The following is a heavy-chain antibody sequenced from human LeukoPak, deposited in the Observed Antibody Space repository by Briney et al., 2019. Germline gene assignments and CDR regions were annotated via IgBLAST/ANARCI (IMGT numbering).Heavy chain of an antibody. CDR2: ISGSGGST. J-gene: IGHJ5*02. CDR1: GFTFSSYA. V-gene: IGHV3-23*01. CDR3: AKVPSYSSGWYKDNWFDP. Sequence: GGSLRLSCAASGFTFSSYAMSWVRQAPGKGLEWVSAISGSGGSTYYADSVKGRFTISGDNSKNTLYLQMNSLRAEDTAVYYCAKVPSYSSGWYKDNWFDPWGQGTLVTVSS. D-gene: IGHD6-19*01.